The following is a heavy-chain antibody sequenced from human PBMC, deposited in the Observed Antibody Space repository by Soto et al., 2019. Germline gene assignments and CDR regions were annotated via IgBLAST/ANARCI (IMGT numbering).Heavy chain of an antibody. D-gene: IGHD6-6*01. CDR2: IYYSGST. CDR1: GGSISSGGYY. V-gene: IGHV4-31*03. Sequence: SETLSLTCTVSGGSISSGGYYWSWTRQHPGKGLEWIGYIYYSGSTYYNPSLKSRVTISVDTSKNQFSLKLSSVTAADTAVYYCARDQVPYSSSSDYYYYGMDVWGQGTTVTVSS. J-gene: IGHJ6*02. CDR3: ARDQVPYSSSSDYYYYGMDV.